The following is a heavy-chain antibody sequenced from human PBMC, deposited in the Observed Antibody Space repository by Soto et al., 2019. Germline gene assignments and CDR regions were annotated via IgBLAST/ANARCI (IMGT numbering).Heavy chain of an antibody. V-gene: IGHV3-30*03. Sequence: QVQLVESGGGVVQPGRSLRLSCAASGFTFRSYGMHWVRQAPGKGLEWVAIVSYDGISQYYPDSLKGRFTISRDNSKNTLELQMNSLREEDTAVYYGAREEAVTFDPFDLWGQGTLVTVSS. J-gene: IGHJ4*02. D-gene: IGHD2-21*02. CDR3: AREEAVTFDPFDL. CDR1: GFTFRSYG. CDR2: VSYDGISQ.